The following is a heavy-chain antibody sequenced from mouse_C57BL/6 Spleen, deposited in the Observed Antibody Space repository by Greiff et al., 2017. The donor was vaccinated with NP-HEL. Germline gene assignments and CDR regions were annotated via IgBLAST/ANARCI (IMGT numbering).Heavy chain of an antibody. CDR1: GYTFTDYE. V-gene: IGHV1-15*01. CDR2: IDPETGGT. J-gene: IGHJ4*01. Sequence: QVQLQQSGAELVRPGASVTLSCKASGYTFTDYEMHWVKQTPVHGLEWIGAIDPETGGTAYNQKFKGKAILTADKSSSTAYMELRSLTSEDSAVYYCTRDYFDAMDYWGQGTSVTVSS. CDR3: TRDYFDAMDY. D-gene: IGHD1-1*01.